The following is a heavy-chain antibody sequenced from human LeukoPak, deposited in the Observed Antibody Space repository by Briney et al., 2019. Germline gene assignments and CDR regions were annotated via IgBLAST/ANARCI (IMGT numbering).Heavy chain of an antibody. Sequence: GGSLRLSCAASGFSVSSNYMSWVRQAPGKGLEWVSGINWNGGSTGYADSVKGRFTISRDNAKNSLYLQMNSLRAEDTALYHCARKVGANYYFDYWGQGTLVTVSS. CDR3: ARKVGANYYFDY. CDR1: GFSVSSNY. V-gene: IGHV3-20*01. CDR2: INWNGGST. D-gene: IGHD1-26*01. J-gene: IGHJ4*02.